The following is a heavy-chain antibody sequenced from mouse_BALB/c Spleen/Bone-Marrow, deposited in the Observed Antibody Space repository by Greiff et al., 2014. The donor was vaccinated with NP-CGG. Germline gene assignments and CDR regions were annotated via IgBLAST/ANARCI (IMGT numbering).Heavy chain of an antibody. CDR3: NARGDSDYDAFAY. V-gene: IGHV14-4*02. Sequence: VQLQQSGAELLRSGASVKLSCTASGFNIKDYYMHWVKQRPEQGLEWIGWIDPENGDTEYAPKFQGKATMTANTSSNTAYLQLSSLTFEYTDADSCNARGDSDYDAFAYWGKGTSLTVSS. J-gene: IGHJ2*03. CDR1: GFNIKDYY. CDR2: IDPENGDT. D-gene: IGHD2-4*01.